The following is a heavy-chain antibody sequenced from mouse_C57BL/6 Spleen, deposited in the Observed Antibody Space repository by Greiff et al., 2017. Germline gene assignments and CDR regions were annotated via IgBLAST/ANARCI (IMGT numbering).Heavy chain of an antibody. CDR1: GFSLSTSGMG. D-gene: IGHD2-4*01. CDR2: IYWDDDK. CDR3: ARSRGLRRWGYFDY. J-gene: IGHJ2*01. Sequence: QVTLKESGPGILQSSQTLSLTCSFSGFSLSTSGMGVSWIRQPSGKGLEWLAHIYWDDDKRYNPSLKSRLTISKDTSRNQVFLEVTSVDTEDTATYYGARSRGLRRWGYFDYWGQGTTLTVSS. V-gene: IGHV8-12*01.